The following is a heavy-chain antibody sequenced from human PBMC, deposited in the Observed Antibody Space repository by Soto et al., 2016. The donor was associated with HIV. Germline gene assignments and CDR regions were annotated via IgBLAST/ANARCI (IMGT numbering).Heavy chain of an antibody. CDR2: ISSSSSYI. J-gene: IGHJ4*02. CDR1: GFTFSSYS. Sequence: EVQLVESGGGLVKPGGSLRLSCAASGFTFSSYSMNWVRQAPGKGLEWVSSISSSSSYIYYADSVKGRFTISRDNAKNSLYLQMNSLRAEDTAVYYCARPMVRGGNFDYWGQGTLVTVSS. CDR3: ARPMVRGGNFDY. D-gene: IGHD3-10*01. V-gene: IGHV3-21*01.